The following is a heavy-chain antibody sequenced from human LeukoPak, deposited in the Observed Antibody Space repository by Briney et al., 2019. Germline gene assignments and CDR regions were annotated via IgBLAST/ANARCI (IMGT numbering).Heavy chain of an antibody. D-gene: IGHD6-6*01. V-gene: IGHV3-48*04. CDR1: GFTFSSYS. Sequence: GGSLRLSCAASGFTFSSYSMNWVRQAPGKGLEWVSYISSRSSTIYYADSVKGRFTISRDNAKNSLYLQMNSLRAEDTAVYYCASALSSSADFDYWGQGTLVTVSS. J-gene: IGHJ4*02. CDR3: ASALSSSADFDY. CDR2: ISSRSSTI.